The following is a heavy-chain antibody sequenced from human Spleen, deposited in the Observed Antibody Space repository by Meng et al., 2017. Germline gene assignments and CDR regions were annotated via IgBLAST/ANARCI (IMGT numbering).Heavy chain of an antibody. CDR3: ARGPGIAAAGKPFDY. CDR1: GGSFSGYY. Sequence: QGPPQEWGDGLLKPSATLSLTCAVYGGSFSGYYWSWIRQPSGKGLEWIGEINHSGSTNYNPSLKSRVTISVDTSKNQFSLKLSSVTAADTAVYYCARGPGIAAAGKPFDYWGQGTLVTVSS. D-gene: IGHD6-13*01. V-gene: IGHV4-34*01. CDR2: INHSGST. J-gene: IGHJ4*02.